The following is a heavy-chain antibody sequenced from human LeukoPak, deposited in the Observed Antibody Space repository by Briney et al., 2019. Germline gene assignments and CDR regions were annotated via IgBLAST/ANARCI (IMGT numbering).Heavy chain of an antibody. V-gene: IGHV3-33*01. CDR1: GFTFSSYG. CDR2: IWYDGSNK. CDR3: AGTIAARGSDY. D-gene: IGHD6-6*01. Sequence: GGSLRLSCAASGFTFSSYGMHWVRQAPGKGLEWVAVIWYDGSNKYYADSVKGRFTISRDNSKNTLYLQMNSLRAEDTAVYYCAGTIAARGSDYWGQGTLVTVSS. J-gene: IGHJ4*02.